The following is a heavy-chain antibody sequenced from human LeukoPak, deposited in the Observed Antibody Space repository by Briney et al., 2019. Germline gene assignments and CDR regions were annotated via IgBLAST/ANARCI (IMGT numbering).Heavy chain of an antibody. CDR1: GGSISSYY. J-gene: IGHJ4*02. CDR2: IYYSGST. CDR3: ARALWFGELYYFDY. Sequence: KPSETLSLTCTVSGGSISSYYWSWIRQPPGKGLEWIGYIYYSGSTNYNPSLKSRVTISVDTSKNQLSLKLSSVTAADTAVYYCARALWFGELYYFDYWGQGTLVTVSS. D-gene: IGHD3-10*01. V-gene: IGHV4-59*01.